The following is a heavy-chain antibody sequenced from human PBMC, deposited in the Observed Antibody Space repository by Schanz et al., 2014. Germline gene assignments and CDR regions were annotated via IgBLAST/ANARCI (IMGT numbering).Heavy chain of an antibody. CDR3: ARDGVDAAAGGNY. CDR1: GYTFTSYD. J-gene: IGHJ4*02. D-gene: IGHD6-13*01. Sequence: QVQLIQSGAEVKKPGASVKVSCTASGYTFTSYDINWVRQAPGQGLEWMGRIIPVLAIADYAQKFQGRVTMTRDTSTSTVYMELSSLRSEDTAVYYCARDGVDAAAGGNYWGQGTLVTVSS. V-gene: IGHV1-69*09. CDR2: IIPVLAIA.